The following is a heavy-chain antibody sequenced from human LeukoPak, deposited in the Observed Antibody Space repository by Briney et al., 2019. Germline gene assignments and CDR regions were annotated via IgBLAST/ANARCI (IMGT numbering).Heavy chain of an antibody. J-gene: IGHJ5*02. CDR2: FDPEDGET. Sequence: WASVKVSCKVSGYTLTELSMHWVRQAPGKGLEWMGGFDPEDGETIYAQKFQGRVTMTEDTSTDTAYMELSSLRSEDTAVYYCASTPRDYSNTSGWFDPWGQGTLVTVSS. V-gene: IGHV1-24*01. D-gene: IGHD4-11*01. CDR1: GYTLTELS. CDR3: ASTPRDYSNTSGWFDP.